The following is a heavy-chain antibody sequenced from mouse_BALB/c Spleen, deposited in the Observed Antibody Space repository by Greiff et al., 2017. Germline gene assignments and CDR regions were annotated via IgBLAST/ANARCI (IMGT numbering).Heavy chain of an antibody. J-gene: IGHJ1*01. CDR1: GYTFSSYW. Sequence: QVQLKESGAELMKPGASVKISCKATGYTFSSYWIEWVKQRPGHGLEWIGEILPGSGSTNYNEKFKGKATFTADTSSNTAYMQLSSLTSEDSAVYYCARKDYRYDSTHWYFDVWGAGTTVTVSS. D-gene: IGHD2-14*01. CDR2: ILPGSGST. CDR3: ARKDYRYDSTHWYFDV. V-gene: IGHV1-9*01.